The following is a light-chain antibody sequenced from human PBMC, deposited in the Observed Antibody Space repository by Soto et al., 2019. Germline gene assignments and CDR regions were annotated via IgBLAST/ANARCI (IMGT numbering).Light chain of an antibody. CDR3: AVWDDSLNGFFV. CDR2: TND. Sequence: QSVLTQPPSASGTPGQRVTISCSGSSSNIGSNSVSWYQHLPGTAPKLLIYTNDQGPSGVPDRFSGSKSGTSASLAISGLQSQDEADYYCAVWDDSLNGFFVFGTGTKVTVL. J-gene: IGLJ1*01. CDR1: SSNIGSNS. V-gene: IGLV1-44*01.